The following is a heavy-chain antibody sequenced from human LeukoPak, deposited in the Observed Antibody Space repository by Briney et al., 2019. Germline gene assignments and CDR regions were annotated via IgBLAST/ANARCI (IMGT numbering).Heavy chain of an antibody. CDR2: INHSGST. CDR3: ARGPYYYYYMDD. Sequence: SETLSLTCAVYGGSLSGYYWSWIRQPPGKGLEWIGEINHSGSTNYNPSLKSRVTISVDTSKNQFSLKLSSVTAADTAVYYCARGPYYYYYMDDWGKGTTVTVSS. J-gene: IGHJ6*03. V-gene: IGHV4-34*01. CDR1: GGSLSGYY.